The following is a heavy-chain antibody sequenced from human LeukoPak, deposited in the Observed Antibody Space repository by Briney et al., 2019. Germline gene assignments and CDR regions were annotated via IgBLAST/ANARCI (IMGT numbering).Heavy chain of an antibody. CDR2: IGTNGIST. CDR3: VKGQEVVYAPTFDY. CDR1: GFTFNSYA. Sequence: PGGSLRLSCSASGFTFNSYAIHWVRQAPGKGLEYVSSIGTNGISTYYADSVTGRFTISRDNSKNSLYLQMSSLRAEDTAVYYCVKGQEVVYAPTFDYWGQRTLVTVSS. V-gene: IGHV3-64D*09. J-gene: IGHJ4*02. D-gene: IGHD2-8*02.